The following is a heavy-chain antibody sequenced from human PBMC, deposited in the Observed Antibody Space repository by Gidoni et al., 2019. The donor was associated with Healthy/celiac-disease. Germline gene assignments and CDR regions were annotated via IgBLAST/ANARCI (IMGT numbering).Heavy chain of an antibody. CDR3: ARGYLEIAAAGNGYYYYYYMDV. V-gene: IGHV1-69*01. Sequence: QVQLVQSGAEVKKPGSSVKVSCKASGGTFRSYAISWVRQAPGQGLEWMGGIIPIFGTANYAQKFQGRVTITADESTSTAYMELSSLRSEDTAVYYCARGYLEIAAAGNGYYYYYYMDVWGKGTTVTVSS. J-gene: IGHJ6*03. CDR2: IIPIFGTA. D-gene: IGHD6-13*01. CDR1: GGTFRSYA.